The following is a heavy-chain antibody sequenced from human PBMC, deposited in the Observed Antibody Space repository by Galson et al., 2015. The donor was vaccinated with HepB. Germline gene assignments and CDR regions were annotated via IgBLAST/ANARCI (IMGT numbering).Heavy chain of an antibody. V-gene: IGHV1-58*01. Sequence: SVKVSCKVHGFTFKRSAVQWVRQARGQRLEWIGGIVVGSGNTNYAQQFQERVTIIRDMSTSTAYMELSSLRSEDTTVYYCATEGERFLELSHSVGGPSPKYYAMDAWGQGTTVTVS. CDR3: ATEGERFLELSHSVGGPSPKYYAMDA. CDR1: GFTFKRSA. CDR2: IVVGSGNT. D-gene: IGHD3-3*01. J-gene: IGHJ6*02.